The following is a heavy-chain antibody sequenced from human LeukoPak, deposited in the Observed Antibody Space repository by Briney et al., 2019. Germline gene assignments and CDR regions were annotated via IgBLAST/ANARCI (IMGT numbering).Heavy chain of an antibody. CDR2: ISYDGSSK. D-gene: IGHD6-13*01. J-gene: IGHJ4*02. Sequence: PGGSLRLCCAASRFTFSSYTMHWVRQAPGKGLEGVAIISYDGSSKYYADSVKGRFTLSRDNSKNMLYLQMNSLRADDTAVYYCARESLGGSWFDYWGQGTLVTVSS. CDR1: RFTFSSYT. V-gene: IGHV3-30*04. CDR3: ARESLGGSWFDY.